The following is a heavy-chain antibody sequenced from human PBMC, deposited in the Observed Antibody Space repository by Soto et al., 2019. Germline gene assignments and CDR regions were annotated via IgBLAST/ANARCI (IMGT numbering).Heavy chain of an antibody. CDR3: ARDKRIVVVPAAISYYYYGMDV. V-gene: IGHV1-69*06. CDR2: SIPIFGTA. CDR1: GGTFSSYA. J-gene: IGHJ6*02. D-gene: IGHD2-2*01. Sequence: QVQLVQSGAEVKKPGSSVKVSCKASGGTFSSYAISWVRQAPGQGLEWMGGSIPIFGTANYAQKFQGRGTITADKSTSTAYMELSSLRSEDTAVYYCARDKRIVVVPAAISYYYYGMDVWGQGTTVTVSS.